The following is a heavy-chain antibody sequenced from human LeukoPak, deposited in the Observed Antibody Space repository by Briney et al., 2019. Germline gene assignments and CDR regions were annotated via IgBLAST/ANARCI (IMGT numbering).Heavy chain of an antibody. J-gene: IGHJ3*02. V-gene: IGHV4-31*03. D-gene: IGHD3-22*01. CDR1: GGSISSGGYY. CDR3: ARDPPTRYYYDSSDYDAFDI. CDR2: IYYSGST. Sequence: SETLSLTCTVSGGSISSGGYYWSWIRQHPGKGLEWIGYIYYSGSTYYNPSLKSRVTISVDTSKNQFSLKLSSVTAADTAVYYCARDPPTRYYYDSSDYDAFDIWGQGTMVTVSS.